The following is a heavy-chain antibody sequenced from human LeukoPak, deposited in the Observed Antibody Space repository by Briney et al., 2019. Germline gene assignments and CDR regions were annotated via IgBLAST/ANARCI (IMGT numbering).Heavy chain of an antibody. CDR3: ARAGYLRVVLNWFDP. V-gene: IGHV5-51*01. J-gene: IGHJ5*02. D-gene: IGHD3-3*01. CDR1: GYSFTSCW. CDR2: IYPGDSDT. Sequence: GESLKISCKGSGYSFTSCWIGWVRQMPGKGLEWMGIIYPGDSDTRYSPSFQGQVTISADKSISTAYLQWSSLKASDTAMYYCARAGYLRVVLNWFDPWGQGTLVTVSS.